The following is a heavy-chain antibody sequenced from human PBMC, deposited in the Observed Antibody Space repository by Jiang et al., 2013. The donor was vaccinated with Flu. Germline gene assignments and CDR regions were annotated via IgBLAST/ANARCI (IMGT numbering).Heavy chain of an antibody. Sequence: TISRDNSKNTLYLQMGSLRAEDMAVYYCARDAKGLHYFDYWGQGTLVTVSS. D-gene: IGHD4/OR15-4a*01. J-gene: IGHJ4*02. CDR3: ARDAKGLHYFDY. V-gene: IGHV3-64*01.